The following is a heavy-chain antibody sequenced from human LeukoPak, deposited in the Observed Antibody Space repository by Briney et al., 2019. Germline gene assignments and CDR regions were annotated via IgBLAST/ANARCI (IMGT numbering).Heavy chain of an antibody. CDR2: IYTSGST. J-gene: IGHJ5*02. D-gene: IGHD4-23*01. V-gene: IGHV4-4*07. CDR3: ARLGAVLTSVNWFDP. Sequence: TSETLSLTCTVSGGSISSYYWSWIRQPAGKGLEWIGRIYTSGSTNYNPSLKSRVTMSVDTSKNQFSLKLSSVTAADTAVYYCARLGAVLTSVNWFDPWGQGTLVTVSS. CDR1: GGSISSYY.